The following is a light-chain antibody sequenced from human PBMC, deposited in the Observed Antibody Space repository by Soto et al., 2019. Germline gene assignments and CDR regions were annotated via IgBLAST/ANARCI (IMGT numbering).Light chain of an antibody. CDR3: RQYGRSLGFA. CDR2: GAF. CDR1: QSVSSNF. Sequence: EIVLTQSPGTLSLSPGERATLSCRASQSVSSNFLAWYQEKPGQAPRLLIYGAFNRATGVPDRFSGSGSGTDFTLIITRLETEDFGVYYCRQYGRSLGFAFGGGTKVEIK. V-gene: IGKV3-20*01. J-gene: IGKJ4*01.